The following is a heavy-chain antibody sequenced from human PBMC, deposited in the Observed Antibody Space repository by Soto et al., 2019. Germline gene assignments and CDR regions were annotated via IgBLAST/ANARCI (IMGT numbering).Heavy chain of an antibody. CDR2: IIPIFGTA. Sequence: QVQLVQSGAEVKKPGSSVKVSCKASGGTFSSYAISWVRQAPGQGLEWMGGIIPIFGTANYAQKFQGRVTITADKSTSTAYKELSSLRSEDTAVYYCARGGYIAAAGTYWFDPWGQGTLVTVSS. CDR3: ARGGYIAAAGTYWFDP. J-gene: IGHJ5*02. CDR1: GGTFSSYA. V-gene: IGHV1-69*06. D-gene: IGHD6-13*01.